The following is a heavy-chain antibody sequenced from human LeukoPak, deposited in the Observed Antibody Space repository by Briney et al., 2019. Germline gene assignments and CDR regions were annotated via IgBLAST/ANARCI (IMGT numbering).Heavy chain of an antibody. CDR2: INPNSGGT. Sequence: ASVKVSCKASGYTFTGYYMHWVRQAPGQGLEWMGWINPNSGGTNYAQKFQGRVTMTTDTSTSTAYMELRSLRSDDTAAYYCARFSARYFDWLLPNDYWGQGTLVTVSS. V-gene: IGHV1-2*02. CDR1: GYTFTGYY. CDR3: ARFSARYFDWLLPNDY. D-gene: IGHD3-9*01. J-gene: IGHJ4*02.